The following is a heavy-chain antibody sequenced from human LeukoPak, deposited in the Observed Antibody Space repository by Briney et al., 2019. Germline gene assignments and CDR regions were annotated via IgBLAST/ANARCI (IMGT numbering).Heavy chain of an antibody. CDR1: GGSISSYY. V-gene: IGHV4-59*08. J-gene: IGHJ6*02. Sequence: PSETLSLTCTVSGGSISSYYWSWIRQPPGKGLGWIGYIYYSGSTNYNPSLKSRVTMSVDTSKNQFSLKLSSVTAADTAVYYCTRRPYNWNDYYYHGMDVWGQGTTVTVSS. CDR2: IYYSGST. D-gene: IGHD1-1*01. CDR3: TRRPYNWNDYYYHGMDV.